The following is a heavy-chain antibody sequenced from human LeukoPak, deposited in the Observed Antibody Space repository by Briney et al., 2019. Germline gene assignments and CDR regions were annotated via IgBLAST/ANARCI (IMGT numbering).Heavy chain of an antibody. CDR2: ISYDGSNK. Sequence: PGRSLRLSCAASGFTFSSYGMHWVRQAPGKRLEWVAVISYDGSNKYYADSVKGRFTISRDNSKNTLYLQMNSLRAEDTAVYYCASKGEEKYFDWLPPHYWGQGTLVPVSS. V-gene: IGHV3-30*03. CDR1: GFTFSSYG. CDR3: ASKGEEKYFDWLPPHY. D-gene: IGHD3-9*01. J-gene: IGHJ4*02.